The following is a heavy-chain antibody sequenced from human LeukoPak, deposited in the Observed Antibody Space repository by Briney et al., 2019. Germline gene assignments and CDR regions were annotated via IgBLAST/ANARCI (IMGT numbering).Heavy chain of an antibody. V-gene: IGHV3-7*01. CDR2: IKQDGSEK. D-gene: IGHD3-16*01. J-gene: IGHJ4*02. CDR3: ARDFWGSSFDY. CDR1: GFTFSSYW. Sequence: PGGSLRLFCAASGFTFSSYWMSWVRQAPGKGLEWVANIKQDGSEKYYVDSVKGRFTISRDNAKNSLYLQMNSLRAEDTAVYYCARDFWGSSFDYWGQGTLVTVSS.